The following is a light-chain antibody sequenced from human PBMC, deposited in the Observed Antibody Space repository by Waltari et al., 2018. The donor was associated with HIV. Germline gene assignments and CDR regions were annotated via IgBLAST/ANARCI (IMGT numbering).Light chain of an antibody. Sequence: QSVLTQPPSVSRPPGQRIFMSCSGTNSNSGNNFFSWFQQVPGGAPKLVIYRNDQRPSGVPARFSAAKSGSSASLTISWLQTEDEADYYCTSFTSNYTVIFGGGTKVTVL. CDR3: TSFTSNYTVI. V-gene: IGLV1-44*01. J-gene: IGLJ2*01. CDR1: NSNSGNNF. CDR2: RND.